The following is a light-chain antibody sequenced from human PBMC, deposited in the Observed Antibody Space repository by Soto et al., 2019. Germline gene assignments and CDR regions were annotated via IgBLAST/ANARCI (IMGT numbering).Light chain of an antibody. J-gene: IGKJ4*01. CDR1: QSVGSN. V-gene: IGKV3-15*01. Sequence: EIVMTQSPATLSVSPGERATLSCRASQSVGSNLAWYQQKPGQAPRLLIYGASTRATGIPARFSGSGYGTEFTLTISSLQSEDFADYYCQQYNNWPPLTFGGGTKVEIK. CDR3: QQYNNWPPLT. CDR2: GAS.